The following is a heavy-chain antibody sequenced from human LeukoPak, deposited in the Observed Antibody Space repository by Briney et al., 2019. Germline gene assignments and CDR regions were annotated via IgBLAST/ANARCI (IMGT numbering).Heavy chain of an antibody. V-gene: IGHV1-2*02. Sequence: GASVKVSCKASGYTFTGYYMHWVRQAPGQGLEWMGWINPNSGGTNYAQKFQGRVTMTRDTSISTAYMELSRLRSDDTAVYYCARAPIVLMVHATPGEYNWFDPWGQGTLVTVSS. D-gene: IGHD2-8*01. CDR1: GYTFTGYY. J-gene: IGHJ5*02. CDR2: INPNSGGT. CDR3: ARAPIVLMVHATPGEYNWFDP.